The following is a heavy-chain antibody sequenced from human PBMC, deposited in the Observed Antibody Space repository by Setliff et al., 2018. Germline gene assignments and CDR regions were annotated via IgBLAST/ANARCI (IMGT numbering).Heavy chain of an antibody. CDR2: INEDGSHK. J-gene: IGHJ3*02. D-gene: IGHD3-16*01. Sequence: LRLSCAASGFTFSSSWMSWVRQAPGKGLERLANINEDGSHKWYVDSVKGRFTNSRDNAKNSLYLQMNGLRAEDTAVYYCARDPAYGAFDIWGQGTMVTVSS. V-gene: IGHV3-7*03. CDR3: ARDPAYGAFDI. CDR1: GFTFSSSW.